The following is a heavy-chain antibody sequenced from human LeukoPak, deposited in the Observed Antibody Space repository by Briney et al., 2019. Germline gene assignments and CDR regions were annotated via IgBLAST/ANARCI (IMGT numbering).Heavy chain of an antibody. Sequence: PGGPLRLSCAACGFTFSSYNMNWVRQAPGKGLEWVSSITSGSSYIYYADSVKGRFTISRDNAKNSLYLQMNSLRAEDTAVYYCARHPYSGSYGNYYYYFMDVWGKGTTVTISS. CDR1: GFTFSSYN. CDR3: ARHPYSGSYGNYYYYFMDV. J-gene: IGHJ6*03. V-gene: IGHV3-21*01. CDR2: ITSGSSYI. D-gene: IGHD1-26*01.